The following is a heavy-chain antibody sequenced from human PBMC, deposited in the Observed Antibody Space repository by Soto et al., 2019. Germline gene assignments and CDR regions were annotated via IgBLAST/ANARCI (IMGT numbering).Heavy chain of an antibody. CDR3: AREDYEILTGYRYAY. V-gene: IGHV3-74*01. D-gene: IGHD3-9*01. J-gene: IGHJ4*02. CDR2: INSDESST. Sequence: LQRLSSAASGVTCGRYWMHRVLKTPGKGLVWVSRINSDESSTSYADSVKGRFTISRDNAKNTLYLQMNSLRAEDTAVYYCAREDYEILTGYRYAYWGQGTLVTVSS. CDR1: GVTCGRYW.